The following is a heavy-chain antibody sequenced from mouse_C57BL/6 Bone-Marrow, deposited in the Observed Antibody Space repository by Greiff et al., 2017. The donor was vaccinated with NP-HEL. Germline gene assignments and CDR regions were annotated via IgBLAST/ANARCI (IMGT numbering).Heavy chain of an antibody. D-gene: IGHD1-1*01. Sequence: EVQLQQSGPGLVKPSQSLSLTCSVTGYSITSGYYWNWIRQFPGNKLEWMGYISYDGSNNYNPSLKNRISITRDTSKNQFFLKLNSVTTEDTATDYCARGYYGSSGFAYWGQGTLVTVSA. CDR3: ARGYYGSSGFAY. CDR2: ISYDGSN. CDR1: GYSITSGYY. V-gene: IGHV3-6*01. J-gene: IGHJ3*01.